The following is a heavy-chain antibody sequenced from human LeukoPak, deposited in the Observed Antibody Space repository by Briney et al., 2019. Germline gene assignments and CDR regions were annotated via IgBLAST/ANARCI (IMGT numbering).Heavy chain of an antibody. V-gene: IGHV4-59*11. D-gene: IGHD2-15*01. CDR3: ARGYCRGGSCYYDY. CDR1: SGAISTSHW. Sequence: SGTLSLTCTVSSGAISTSHWLSWVRQPPGKGLEWIGYIYYSGSTNYNPSLKSRVTISVDTSKNQFSLKLSSVTAADTAVYYCARGYCRGGSCYYDYWGQGTLVTVSS. CDR2: IYYSGST. J-gene: IGHJ4*02.